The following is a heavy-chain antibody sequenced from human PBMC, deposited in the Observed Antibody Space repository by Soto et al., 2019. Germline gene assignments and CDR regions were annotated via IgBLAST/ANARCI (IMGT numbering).Heavy chain of an antibody. J-gene: IGHJ4*02. V-gene: IGHV4-59*01. Sequence: SETLSLTCTVSGGSISSYYWICIRQPPGKGLEWIGYIYYSGSTNYNPSLKSRATISVDTSKNQFSLKLSSVTAADTAVYYCARAGYGDYGFDYWGQGTLVTVSP. CDR3: ARAGYGDYGFDY. CDR2: IYYSGST. CDR1: GGSISSYY. D-gene: IGHD4-17*01.